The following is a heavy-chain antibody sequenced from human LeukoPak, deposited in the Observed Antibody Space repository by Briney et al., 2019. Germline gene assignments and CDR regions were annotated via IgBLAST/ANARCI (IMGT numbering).Heavy chain of an antibody. V-gene: IGHV3-66*02. CDR2: IHSGGTT. J-gene: IGHJ4*02. CDR3: ARSWDERLNFDY. D-gene: IGHD1-1*01. CDR1: GFPVRARY. Sequence: GGPLGLSFEAPGFPVRARYMNWVRRAPGKGLGWLSVIHSGGTTDYTDSVRGRFTISRDNSKNILYLQMNSLTTEDTAVYYCARSWDERLNFDYWGQGTLVTVSS.